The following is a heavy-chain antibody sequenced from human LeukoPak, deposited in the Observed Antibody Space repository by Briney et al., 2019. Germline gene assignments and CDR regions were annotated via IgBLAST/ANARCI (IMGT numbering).Heavy chain of an antibody. D-gene: IGHD3-3*01. CDR3: ARGSRLGGVERDAFDI. J-gene: IGHJ3*02. V-gene: IGHV3-21*01. CDR2: ISIGSTYI. Sequence: AGSLTLSCAASGFTFSSNSLNWVRQGQGKGLEWVSSISIGSTYIYYADSVKGRFTMSRDNAKNSLYLQLNSLRAEDTAVYYCARGSRLGGVERDAFDIWGQGTMVTVSS. CDR1: GFTFSSNS.